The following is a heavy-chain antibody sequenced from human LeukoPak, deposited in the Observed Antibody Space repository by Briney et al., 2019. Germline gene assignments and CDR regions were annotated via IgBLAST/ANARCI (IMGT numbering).Heavy chain of an antibody. V-gene: IGHV1-69*05. Sequence: GASVNVSCKASGGTFSSYAISWVRQAPGQGLEWMGGIIPIFGTANYAQKFQGRVTMTRNTSISTVYMELSSLRSEDTAVYYCARGKWELPVPRAFDIWGQGTMVTVSS. J-gene: IGHJ3*02. CDR1: GGTFSSYA. D-gene: IGHD1-26*01. CDR2: IIPIFGTA. CDR3: ARGKWELPVPRAFDI.